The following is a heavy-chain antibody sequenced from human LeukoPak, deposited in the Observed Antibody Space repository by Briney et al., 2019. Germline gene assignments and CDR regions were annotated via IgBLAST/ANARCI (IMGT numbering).Heavy chain of an antibody. CDR1: GFTFSNYL. CDR3: AMALDY. J-gene: IGHJ4*02. V-gene: IGHV3-23*01. CDR2: ISHSGSSI. Sequence: GGSLRLSCVASGFTFSNYLMNWVRQAPGKGLEWVSGISHSGSSIYYADSVKGRFTISRDNSKNTLYLQMDRLRVEDTAVYYCAMALDYWGQGTLVTVSS.